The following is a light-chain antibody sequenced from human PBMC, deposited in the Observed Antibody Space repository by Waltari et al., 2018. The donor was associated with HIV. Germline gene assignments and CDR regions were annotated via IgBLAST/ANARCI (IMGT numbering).Light chain of an antibody. Sequence: QSALTQPASVSGSPGQSITISCTGSSSDVGGYNFVSWYQQHPGKAPKLMIYEVSSRPSGVSDRFSGSKSDNTASLTISGLQAEDESDYYCSSYTSSSTLVFGGGTKVTVL. CDR1: SSDVGGYNF. CDR3: SSYTSSSTLV. J-gene: IGLJ3*02. CDR2: EVS. V-gene: IGLV2-14*01.